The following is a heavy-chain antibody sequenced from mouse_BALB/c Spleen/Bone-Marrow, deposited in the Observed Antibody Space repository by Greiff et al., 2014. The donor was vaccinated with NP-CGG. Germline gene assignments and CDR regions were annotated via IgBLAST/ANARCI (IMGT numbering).Heavy chain of an antibody. CDR2: IWAGGST. CDR1: GFSLTGYG. D-gene: IGHD2-3*01. Sequence: QVQLKESGPGLVAPSQSLSITCTVSGFSLTGYGVHWVRQPPGKGLEWLGVIWAGGSTNYNSALMSRLSISKDNSKSQVFLKMNSLQTDDTSMYYCARVYLWYFDVWGAGTTVTVSS. J-gene: IGHJ1*01. V-gene: IGHV2-9*02. CDR3: ARVYLWYFDV.